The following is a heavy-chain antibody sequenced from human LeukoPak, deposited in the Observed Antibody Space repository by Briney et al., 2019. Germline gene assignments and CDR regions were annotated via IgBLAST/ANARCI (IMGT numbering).Heavy chain of an antibody. Sequence: GGSLRLSSAASGFTFSSYGMHWVRQAPGKGLEWVSFIRYDGSNKYYADSVKGRFTISRDNSKNTLYLQMNSLRAEDTAVYYCASNYYGSGSYSFWFDPWGQGTLVTVSS. V-gene: IGHV3-30*02. CDR1: GFTFSSYG. J-gene: IGHJ5*02. CDR2: IRYDGSNK. D-gene: IGHD3-10*01. CDR3: ASNYYGSGSYSFWFDP.